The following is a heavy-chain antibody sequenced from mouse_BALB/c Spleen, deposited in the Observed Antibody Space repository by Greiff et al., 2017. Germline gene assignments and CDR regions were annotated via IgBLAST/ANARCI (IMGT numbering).Heavy chain of an antibody. Sequence: DVKLVESGGGLVQPGGSLRLSCATSGFTFTDYYMSWVRQPPGKALEWLGFIRNKANGYTTEYSASVKGRFTISRDNSQSILYLQMNTLRAEDSATYYCARDARFAYWGQGTLVTVSA. V-gene: IGHV7-3*02. CDR2: IRNKANGYTT. CDR1: GFTFTDYY. J-gene: IGHJ3*01. CDR3: ARDARFAY.